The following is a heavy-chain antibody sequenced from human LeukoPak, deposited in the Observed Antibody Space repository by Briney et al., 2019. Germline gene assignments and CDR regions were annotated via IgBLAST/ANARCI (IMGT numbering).Heavy chain of an antibody. D-gene: IGHD6-19*01. Sequence: KASQTLSLTCTVSGGSISSASYYWSWIRQHPGKGLEWIGYISYSGSTNYNPSLKSRVTISVDTSKNQFSLKLSSVTAADTAVYYCTRLPSSGQTYFDYWGQGTLVTVSS. CDR3: TRLPSSGQTYFDY. V-gene: IGHV4-31*03. CDR2: ISYSGST. CDR1: GGSISSASYY. J-gene: IGHJ4*02.